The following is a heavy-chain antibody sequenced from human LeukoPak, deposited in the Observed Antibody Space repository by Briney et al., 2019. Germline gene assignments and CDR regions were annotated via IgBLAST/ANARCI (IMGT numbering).Heavy chain of an antibody. D-gene: IGHD6-19*01. CDR1: GFILSNYW. Sequence: GGSLRLSCAASGFILSNYWMSWVRQAPGKGPEWVANIKQDGSEKYYVDSVKGRFAISRDNAKNSLYLQMNSLRAEDTAVYYCARTGSGWYGAFDIWGQGTMVTVSS. V-gene: IGHV3-7*01. J-gene: IGHJ3*02. CDR2: IKQDGSEK. CDR3: ARTGSGWYGAFDI.